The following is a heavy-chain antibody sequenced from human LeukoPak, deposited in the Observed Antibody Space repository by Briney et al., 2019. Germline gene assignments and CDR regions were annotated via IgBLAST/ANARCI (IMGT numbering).Heavy chain of an antibody. Sequence: TPSETLSLTCTVSGGSISSYYWSWIRQPPGKGLEWIGYIYYSGSTNYNPSLKSRVTISVDTSKNQFSLKLSSVTAADTAVYYCARRDSFDYWGQGTLVTVSS. J-gene: IGHJ4*02. CDR2: IYYSGST. V-gene: IGHV4-59*08. D-gene: IGHD2-15*01. CDR1: GGSISSYY. CDR3: ARRDSFDY.